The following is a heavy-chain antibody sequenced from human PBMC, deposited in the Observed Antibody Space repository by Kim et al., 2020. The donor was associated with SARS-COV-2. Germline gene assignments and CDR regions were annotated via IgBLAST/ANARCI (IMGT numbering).Heavy chain of an antibody. J-gene: IGHJ4*02. Sequence: GGSLRLSCAASGFSFRNYGMEWVRQAPGKGLEWVAVIWHDGSNKFYGGSVKGRFTISRDNSKNTLYLQMNSLTVEDTALYYCARDRNIGSSYFDYWGQGTLVTVSS. V-gene: IGHV3-33*01. CDR3: ARDRNIGSSYFDY. CDR1: GFSFRNYG. D-gene: IGHD1-1*01. CDR2: IWHDGSNK.